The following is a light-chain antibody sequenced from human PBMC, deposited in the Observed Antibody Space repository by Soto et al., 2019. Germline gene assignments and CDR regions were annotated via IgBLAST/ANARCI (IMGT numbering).Light chain of an antibody. CDR2: EVS. CDR3: SSYTNSSTYV. Sequence: QSALAQPASVSGSPGQSITIPGTGARSDFGSYNYVSWYQQHPGKAPKVMIYEVSNRPSGVSNRSSGSKSGSTASLPISGLQAEDEADYYCSSYTNSSTYVFGTGTKVTVL. J-gene: IGLJ1*01. CDR1: RSDFGSYNY. V-gene: IGLV2-14*01.